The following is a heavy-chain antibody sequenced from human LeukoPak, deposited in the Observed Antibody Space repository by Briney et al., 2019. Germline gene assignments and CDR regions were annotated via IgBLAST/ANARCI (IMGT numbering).Heavy chain of an antibody. CDR3: VKGRRRGYAYGTLES. CDR2: ISMDGVNT. D-gene: IGHD5-18*01. V-gene: IGHV3-43*01. J-gene: IGHJ4*02. Sequence: PSGGSLRLSCAASGFTFDYYTMYWVRHGPEKGLEWVSLISMDGVNTFYADSVKGRFTISRDNNKNSLYLQMNGLRTDDTGLYYCVKGRRRGYAYGTLESWGQGTLVTVSS. CDR1: GFTFDYYT.